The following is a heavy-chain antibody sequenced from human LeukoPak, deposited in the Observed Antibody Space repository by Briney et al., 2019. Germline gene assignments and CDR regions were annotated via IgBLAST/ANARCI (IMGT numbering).Heavy chain of an antibody. CDR2: ISYDGSNK. CDR1: GFTFSSYG. D-gene: IGHD3-3*01. J-gene: IGHJ6*02. CDR3: ARDRGIFGDYYYYYGMDV. V-gene: IGHV3-30*03. Sequence: PGGSLRLSCAASGFTFSSYGMHWVRQAPGKGLEWVAVISYDGSNKYYADSVKGRFTISRDNSKNTLYLQMNSLRAEDTAVYYCARDRGIFGDYYYYYGMDVWGQGTTVTVSS.